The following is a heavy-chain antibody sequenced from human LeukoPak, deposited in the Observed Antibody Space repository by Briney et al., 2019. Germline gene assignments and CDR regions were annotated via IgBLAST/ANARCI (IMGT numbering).Heavy chain of an antibody. Sequence: QAEGSLRLSCAASGFTFSSYMMNWVRQAPGKGLEWVSSINSGSTYTYYTESVKGRFTVSRDNAKNSLFLQMNSLRAEDTAIYYCARSLTTLTYEGYWGQGTLVTVSS. CDR3: ARSLTTLTYEGY. J-gene: IGHJ4*02. CDR2: INSGSTYT. V-gene: IGHV3-21*01. CDR1: GFTFSSYM. D-gene: IGHD1-1*01.